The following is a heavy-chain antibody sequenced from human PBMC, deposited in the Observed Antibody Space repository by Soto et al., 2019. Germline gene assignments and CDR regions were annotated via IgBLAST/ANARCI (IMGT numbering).Heavy chain of an antibody. CDR3: ARDRGGILEWLLGVAFDI. J-gene: IGHJ3*02. V-gene: IGHV3-66*01. Sequence: QPGGSLRLSCAASGFTVSSNYMSWVRQAPGKGLEWVSVIYSGGSTYFADSVKGRFTISRDNSKNTLYLQMNSLRAEDTAVYYCARDRGGILEWLLGVAFDIWGQGTMVTVSS. CDR2: IYSGGST. CDR1: GFTVSSNY. D-gene: IGHD3-3*01.